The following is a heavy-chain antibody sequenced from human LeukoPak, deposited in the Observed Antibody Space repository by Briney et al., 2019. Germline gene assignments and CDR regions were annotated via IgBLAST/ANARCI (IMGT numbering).Heavy chain of an antibody. CDR2: INTDGSTT. CDR3: AKDHIVVVTAIPNFDY. V-gene: IGHV3-74*03. D-gene: IGHD2-21*02. Sequence: PGGSLRLSCAASGFPFSSYSMHWVRQAPGKGLVCVSRINTDGSTTTYADSVKGRFTISRDNAKNTLYLQMNSLRAEDTAVYYCAKDHIVVVTAIPNFDYWGQGTLVTVSS. CDR1: GFPFSSYS. J-gene: IGHJ4*02.